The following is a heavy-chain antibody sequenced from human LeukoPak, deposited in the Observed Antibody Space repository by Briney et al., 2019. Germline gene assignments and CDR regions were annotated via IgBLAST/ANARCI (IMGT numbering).Heavy chain of an antibody. CDR3: ARDPGIYGSGSYRAHYYYYGMDV. D-gene: IGHD3-10*01. CDR2: ISSSGSTI. J-gene: IGHJ6*04. V-gene: IGHV3-48*03. Sequence: GGSLRLSCAASGFTLSSYEMNWVRQAPGKGLEWVSYISSSGSTIYYADSVKGRFTISRDNAKNSLYLQMNSLRAEDTAVYYCARDPGIYGSGSYRAHYYYYGMDVWGKGTTVTVSS. CDR1: GFTLSSYE.